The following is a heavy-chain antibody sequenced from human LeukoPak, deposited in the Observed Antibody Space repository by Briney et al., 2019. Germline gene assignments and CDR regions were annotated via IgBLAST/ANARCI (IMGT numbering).Heavy chain of an antibody. CDR1: GGSISSYY. J-gene: IGHJ5*02. CDR2: IYYSGST. V-gene: IGHV4-59*08. CDR3: ARQSRSLNWFDP. D-gene: IGHD3-16*01. Sequence: SETLFLTCTVSGGSISSYYWSWIRQPPGKGLEWIGYIYYSGSTSYNPSLKSRVTISVDTSKNQFSLKLSSVTAADTAVYYCARQSRSLNWFDPWGQGTLVTVSS.